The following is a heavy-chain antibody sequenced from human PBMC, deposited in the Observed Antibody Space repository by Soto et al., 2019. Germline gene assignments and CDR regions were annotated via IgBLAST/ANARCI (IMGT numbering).Heavy chain of an antibody. Sequence: QVQLVQSGSEVKKPGASLKVSCKASGYTFTSYGITWARQAPGQGLEWMGWISAYNGNTNYAQNVQGRVTMTTDTSTRTAYMELRTLISDDTAGYYCARGPYYYGSGSFYWGDYWGQGTLVTVSS. D-gene: IGHD3-10*01. V-gene: IGHV1-18*01. CDR2: ISAYNGNT. CDR1: GYTFTSYG. CDR3: ARGPYYYGSGSFYWGDY. J-gene: IGHJ4*02.